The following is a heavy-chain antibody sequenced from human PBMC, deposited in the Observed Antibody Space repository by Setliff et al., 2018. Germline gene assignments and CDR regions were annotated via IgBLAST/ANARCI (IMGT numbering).Heavy chain of an antibody. D-gene: IGHD1-26*01. J-gene: IGHJ6*03. CDR2: IFCSGSA. CDR3: ARAPPNRYSGSYEYFYMDV. CDR1: GGSISPYY. Sequence: SLTCSVSGGSISPYYWIWIRQSPGKGLEWIGYIFCSGSARYNPSLESRVTMSVDTSKNQISLKVSSVTAADTAVYYCARAPPNRYSGSYEYFYMDVWGKGTTVTVSS. V-gene: IGHV4-59*08.